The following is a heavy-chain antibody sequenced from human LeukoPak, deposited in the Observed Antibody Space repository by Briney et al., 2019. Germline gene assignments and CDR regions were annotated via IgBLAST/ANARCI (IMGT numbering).Heavy chain of an antibody. J-gene: IGHJ6*03. CDR3: ARGAHPTVTTPGQLIYYMDV. Sequence: PGGSLRLSCAASGFTFSSYAMHWVRQAPGKGLEYVSAISSNGGSTYYANSVKGRFTISRDNSKNTLYLQMGSLRAEDMAVYYCARGAHPTVTTPGQLIYYMDVWGKGTTVTVSS. V-gene: IGHV3-64*01. D-gene: IGHD4-17*01. CDR1: GFTFSSYA. CDR2: ISSNGGST.